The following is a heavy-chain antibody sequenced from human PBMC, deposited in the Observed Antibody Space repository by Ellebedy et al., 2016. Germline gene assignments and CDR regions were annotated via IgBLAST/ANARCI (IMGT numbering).Heavy chain of an antibody. CDR2: IYYSGST. CDR3: ARRGNWNDKDAFDI. V-gene: IGHV4-59*08. J-gene: IGHJ3*02. D-gene: IGHD1-1*01. Sequence: SETLSLTCTVSGGSISSYYWSWIRQPPGKGLEWIGYIYYSGSTNYNPSLKSRVTISVDTSKNQFSLKLSSVTAADTAVYYCARRGNWNDKDAFDIWGQGTMVTVSS. CDR1: GGSISSYY.